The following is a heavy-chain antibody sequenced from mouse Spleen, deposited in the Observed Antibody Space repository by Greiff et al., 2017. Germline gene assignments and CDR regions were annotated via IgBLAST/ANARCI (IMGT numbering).Heavy chain of an antibody. D-gene: IGHD1-1*01. CDR1: GFNIKDYY. Sequence: VHVKQSGAELVRPGALVKLSCKASGFNIKDYYMHWVKQRPEQGLEWIGWIDPENGNTIYDPKFQGKASITADTSSNTAYLQLSSLTSEDTAVYYCARGYGSSYWFAYWGQGTLVTVSA. CDR3: ARGYGSSYWFAY. CDR2: IDPENGNT. V-gene: IGHV14-1*02. J-gene: IGHJ3*01.